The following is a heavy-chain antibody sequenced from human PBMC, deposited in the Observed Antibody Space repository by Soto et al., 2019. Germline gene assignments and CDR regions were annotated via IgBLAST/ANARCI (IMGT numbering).Heavy chain of an antibody. Sequence: SETLSLTCTVSGGSISSSSYYWGWIRQPPGKGLEWIGSIYYSGSTYYNPSLKSRVTISVDTSKNQFSLKLSSVTAADTAVYYCARLTMVRGVITPYYYYYGMDVWGQGTTVTVSS. CDR2: IYYSGST. CDR1: GGSISSSSYY. J-gene: IGHJ6*02. V-gene: IGHV4-39*01. D-gene: IGHD3-10*01. CDR3: ARLTMVRGVITPYYYYYGMDV.